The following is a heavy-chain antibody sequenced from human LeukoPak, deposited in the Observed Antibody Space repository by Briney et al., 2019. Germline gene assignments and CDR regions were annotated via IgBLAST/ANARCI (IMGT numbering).Heavy chain of an antibody. D-gene: IGHD1-14*01. V-gene: IGHV1-2*06. CDR2: IILNGGAT. CDR1: GFTFTDYY. Sequence: ASVKVSCKASGFTFTDYYLHWVRQAPGQGLEWMGRIILNGGATNYAQKFQGRVTLTRDTSISTAYMELSRQTPDDTAVYYCATDGGNHNFNYWRQGTLVTVSS. CDR3: ATDGGNHNFNY. J-gene: IGHJ4*02.